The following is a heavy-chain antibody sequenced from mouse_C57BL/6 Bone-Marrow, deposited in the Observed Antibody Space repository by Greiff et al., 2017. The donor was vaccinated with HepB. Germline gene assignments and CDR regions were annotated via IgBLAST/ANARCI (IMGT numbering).Heavy chain of an antibody. Sequence: QVQLKESGAELAKPGASVKLSCKASGYTFTSYWMHWVKQRPGQGLEWIGYINPSSGYTKYNQKFKDKATLTAEKSSSTAYMQLSSLTYEDSAVYYCARWKGAMDYWGQGTSVTVSS. CDR3: ARWKGAMDY. CDR2: INPSSGYT. CDR1: GYTFTSYW. V-gene: IGHV1-7*01. D-gene: IGHD3-3*01. J-gene: IGHJ4*01.